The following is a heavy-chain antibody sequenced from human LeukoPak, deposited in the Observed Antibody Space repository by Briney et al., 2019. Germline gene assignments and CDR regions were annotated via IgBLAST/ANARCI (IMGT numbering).Heavy chain of an antibody. CDR3: ARDWRFRDQFVY. CDR1: GFTFSSYA. CDR2: ISYDGSNK. Sequence: GGSLRLSCAASGFTFSSYAMHWVRQAPGKGLEWVAVISYDGSNKYYADSVKGRFTISRDNSKNTLYLQMNSLRAEDTAVYYCARDWRFRDQFVYWGQGTLVTVSS. D-gene: IGHD2-21*01. V-gene: IGHV3-30*04. J-gene: IGHJ4*02.